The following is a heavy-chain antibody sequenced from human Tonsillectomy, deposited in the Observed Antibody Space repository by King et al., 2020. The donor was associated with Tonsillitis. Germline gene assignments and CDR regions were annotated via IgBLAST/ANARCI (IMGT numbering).Heavy chain of an antibody. V-gene: IGHV3-23*04. CDR3: AKSYNSGFQESDY. CDR1: GFTFSTYA. CDR2: ISGVDDST. D-gene: IGHD6-19*01. J-gene: IGHJ4*02. Sequence: EVQLVESGGGLVQPGGSLRLSCAAAGFTFSTYAMSWVRQAPGKGLEWVSSISGVDDSTYYADSVKGRFTISRDKSKNTLYLQMNSLRADDTAVYYCAKSYNSGFQESDYWGQGTLVTVSS.